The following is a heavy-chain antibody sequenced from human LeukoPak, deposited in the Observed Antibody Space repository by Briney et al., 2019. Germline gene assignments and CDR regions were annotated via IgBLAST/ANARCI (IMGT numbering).Heavy chain of an antibody. CDR2: IYHSGST. V-gene: IGHV4-38-2*02. Sequence: SETLSLTCTVSGYSISSGYYWGWIRQPPGKGLEWIGSIYHSGSTYYNPSLKGRVTISVDTSKNQFSLKLSSVTAADTAVYYCAREAVVPANPGWFDPWGQGTLVTVSS. CDR1: GYSISSGYY. D-gene: IGHD2-2*01. CDR3: AREAVVPANPGWFDP. J-gene: IGHJ5*02.